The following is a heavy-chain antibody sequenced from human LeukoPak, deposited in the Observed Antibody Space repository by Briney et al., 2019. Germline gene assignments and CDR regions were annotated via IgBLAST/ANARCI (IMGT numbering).Heavy chain of an antibody. J-gene: IGHJ6*04. CDR2: IIPIFGTA. Sequence: ASVKVSCKASGGTFNSYAISWVRQAPGQGLEWMGGIIPIFGTANYAQKFQGRVTITADESTSTAYMELSSLRSEDTAVYYCARDSLSRGWFGEFRRPHEYYYYGMDVWGKGTTVTVSS. CDR1: GGTFNSYA. D-gene: IGHD3-10*01. CDR3: ARDSLSRGWFGEFRRPHEYYYYGMDV. V-gene: IGHV1-69*13.